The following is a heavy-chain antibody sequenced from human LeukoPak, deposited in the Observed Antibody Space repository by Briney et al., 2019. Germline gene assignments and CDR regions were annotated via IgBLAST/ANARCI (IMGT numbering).Heavy chain of an antibody. Sequence: GGSLRLSCAASGFTFSSYWMSWVRQAPGKGLEWVANIKQDGREKYYVDSVKGRFTISRDNAKKSVYLQMNSLRAEDTAVYYCARDYKDYYLDYWGQGTLVTVSS. CDR3: ARDYKDYYLDY. CDR2: IKQDGREK. V-gene: IGHV3-7*01. D-gene: IGHD3-10*01. J-gene: IGHJ4*02. CDR1: GFTFSSYW.